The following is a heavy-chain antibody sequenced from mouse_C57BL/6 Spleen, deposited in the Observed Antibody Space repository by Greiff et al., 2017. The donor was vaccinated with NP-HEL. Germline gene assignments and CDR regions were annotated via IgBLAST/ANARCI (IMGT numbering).Heavy chain of an antibody. CDR2: IDPETGGT. CDR1: GYTFTDYE. CDR3: TRSGAYYSNAAWFAY. V-gene: IGHV1-15*01. D-gene: IGHD2-5*01. Sequence: VKVVESGAELVRPGASVTLSCKASGYTFTDYEMHWVKQTPVHGLEWIGAIDPETGGTAYNQKFKGKAILTADKSSSTAYMELRSLTSEDSAVYYCTRSGAYYSNAAWFAYWGQGTLVTVAA. J-gene: IGHJ3*01.